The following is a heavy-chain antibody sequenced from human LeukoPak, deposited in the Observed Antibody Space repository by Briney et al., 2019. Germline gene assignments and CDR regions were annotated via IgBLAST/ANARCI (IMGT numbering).Heavy chain of an antibody. J-gene: IGHJ4*02. D-gene: IGHD1-14*01. V-gene: IGHV3-74*01. CDR3: ARDIGTD. CDR1: GYTLSSSC. Sequence: PGGSLSLSCAASGYTLSSSCMHWVREAPGKGLVWVSRINSDVSSTSYADSVKGRFTISRDNAKNTLYLQMNSLRAEDTAVYYCARDIGTDWGQGTLVTVSS. CDR2: INSDVSST.